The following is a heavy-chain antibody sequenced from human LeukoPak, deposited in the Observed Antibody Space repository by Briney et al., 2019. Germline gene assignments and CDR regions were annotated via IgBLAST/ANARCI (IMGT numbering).Heavy chain of an antibody. Sequence: PSETLSLTCSVSGASISGYYWSWIRQPPGKGLEWIAFINYNGHINYNPSPKSRVTISVDTSKTQFSLKLNSVTAADTALYYCARHTVVATSSFDYWGQGTLVTVSS. J-gene: IGHJ4*02. CDR1: GASISGYY. V-gene: IGHV4-59*08. D-gene: IGHD2-15*01. CDR3: ARHTVVATSSFDY. CDR2: INYNGHI.